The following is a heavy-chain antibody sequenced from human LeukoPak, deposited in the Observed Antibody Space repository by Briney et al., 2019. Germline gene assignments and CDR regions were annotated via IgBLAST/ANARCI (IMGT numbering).Heavy chain of an antibody. CDR3: VKDGSYFDSSDYLQTFDI. V-gene: IGHV3-74*01. Sequence: GGSLRLSCAASGFTFSSYWMHWVRQAPGKGLVWVSRINSDGSSTSYADSVKGRFTISRDNAKNTLYLQMDSLRVDDTAVYYCVKDGSYFDSSDYLQTFDIWGQGTMVIVSS. J-gene: IGHJ3*02. CDR1: GFTFSSYW. D-gene: IGHD3-22*01. CDR2: INSDGSST.